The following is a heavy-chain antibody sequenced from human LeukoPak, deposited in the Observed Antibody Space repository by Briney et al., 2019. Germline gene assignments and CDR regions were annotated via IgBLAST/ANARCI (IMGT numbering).Heavy chain of an antibody. V-gene: IGHV5-10-1*01. Sequence: KVGESLKISCKGSGYSFTSYWIGWVRQMPGKGLEWMGRIDPSDSYTNYSPSFQGHVTISADKSISTAYLQWSSLKASDTAMYYCARHCSSTSCYAGDYYYYGMDVWGQGTTVTVSS. CDR2: IDPSDSYT. CDR3: ARHCSSTSCYAGDYYYYGMDV. J-gene: IGHJ6*02. D-gene: IGHD2-2*01. CDR1: GYSFTSYW.